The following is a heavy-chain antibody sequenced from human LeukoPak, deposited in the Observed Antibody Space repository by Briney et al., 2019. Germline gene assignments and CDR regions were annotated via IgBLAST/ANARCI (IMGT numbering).Heavy chain of an antibody. V-gene: IGHV3-53*01. J-gene: IGHJ4*02. D-gene: IGHD3-22*01. CDR2: IYSGGST. Sequence: GGSLRLSCAASGFTVSNNYMSWVRQAPGKGLEWVSVIYSGGSTYYADSVKGRFTISRDKSKNTLYLQMNSLRAEDTAVYYCASSSRYDSSGYVDYWGQGTLVTVSS. CDR3: ASSSRYDSSGYVDY. CDR1: GFTVSNNY.